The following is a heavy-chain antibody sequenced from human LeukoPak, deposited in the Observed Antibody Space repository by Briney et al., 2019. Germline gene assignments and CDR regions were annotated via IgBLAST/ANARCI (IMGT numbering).Heavy chain of an antibody. J-gene: IGHJ4*02. Sequence: SETLSLTCAVSGDSISSGGYSWSWIRQPPGKGLEWIGEINHGGSTNYNPSLKSRVTISVDTSKNQFSLKLSSVTAADTAVYYCARVAARRFRLDYWGQGTLVTVSS. V-gene: IGHV4-34*01. D-gene: IGHD6-6*01. CDR2: INHGGST. CDR1: GDSISSGGYS. CDR3: ARVAARRFRLDY.